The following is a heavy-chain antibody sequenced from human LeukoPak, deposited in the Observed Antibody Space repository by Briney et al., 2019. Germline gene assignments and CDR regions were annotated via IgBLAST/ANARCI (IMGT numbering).Heavy chain of an antibody. CDR2: IFYSGST. V-gene: IGHV4-39*01. D-gene: IGHD2-2*01. CDR1: GGPISSSSYY. CDR3: ARHGCSSNICHFDY. J-gene: IGHJ4*02. Sequence: PSETLSLTCTVSGGPISSSSYYWGWIRQPPGKGLEWIGSIFYSGSTSYNPSLKSRVTLSVDTSKNHFSLKLTSVTATDTAVDYCARHGCSSNICHFDYWGQGTLVTVSS.